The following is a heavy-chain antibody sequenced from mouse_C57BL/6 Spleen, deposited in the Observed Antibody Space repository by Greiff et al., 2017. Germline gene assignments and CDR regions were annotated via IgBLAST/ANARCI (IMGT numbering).Heavy chain of an antibody. V-gene: IGHV5-17*01. J-gene: IGHJ1*03. CDR1: GFTFSDYG. D-gene: IGHD4-1*01. CDR3: ARPRTGWYFDV. CDR2: ISSGSSTI. Sequence: EVMLVESGGGLVKPGGSLKLSCAASGFTFSDYGMHWVRQAPEKGLEWVAYISSGSSTIYYADTVKGRFTISRDNAKNTLFLQMTSLRSEDTAMYYCARPRTGWYFDVWGTGTTVTVSA.